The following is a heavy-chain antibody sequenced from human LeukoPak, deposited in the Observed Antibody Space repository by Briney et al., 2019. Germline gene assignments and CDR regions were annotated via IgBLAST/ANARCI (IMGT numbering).Heavy chain of an antibody. V-gene: IGHV4-39*07. J-gene: IGHJ6*03. CDR2: IYYSGST. CDR3: ARDAVAATNYYYYYMDV. D-gene: IGHD2-15*01. CDR1: GGSISSSSYY. Sequence: SETLSLTCTVSGGSISSSSYYWGWIRQPPGKGLEWIGSIYYSGSTYYNPSLKSRVTISVDTSKNQFSLKLSSVTAADTAVYYCARDAVAATNYYYYYMDVWGKGTTVTVSS.